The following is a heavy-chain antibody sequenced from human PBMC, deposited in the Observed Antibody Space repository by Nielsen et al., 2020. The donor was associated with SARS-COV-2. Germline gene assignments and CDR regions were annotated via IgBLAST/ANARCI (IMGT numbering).Heavy chain of an antibody. Sequence: WVRQAPGQGLEWMGWINTNTGNPTYAQGFTGRFVFSLDTSVSTAYLQISSLKAEDTAVYYCARAWDIVATIFHGTGTSRGFDYWGQGTLVTVSS. CDR2: INTNTGNP. CDR3: ARAWDIVATIFHGTGTSRGFDY. J-gene: IGHJ4*02. D-gene: IGHD5-12*01. V-gene: IGHV7-4-1*02.